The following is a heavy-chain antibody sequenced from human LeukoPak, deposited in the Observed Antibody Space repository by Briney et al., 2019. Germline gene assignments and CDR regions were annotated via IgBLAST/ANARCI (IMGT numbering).Heavy chain of an antibody. CDR2: IYTSGSA. D-gene: IGHD6-13*01. CDR1: GGSISSYY. CDR3: ARYSSSYDGFDI. V-gene: IGHV4-4*09. J-gene: IGHJ3*02. Sequence: TSETLSLTCTVSGGSISSYYWSWIRQPPGKGLEWIGYIYTSGSANYNPSLKSRVTISVDTSKNQFSLKLSSVTAADTAVYYCARYSSSYDGFDIWGQGTMVTVPS.